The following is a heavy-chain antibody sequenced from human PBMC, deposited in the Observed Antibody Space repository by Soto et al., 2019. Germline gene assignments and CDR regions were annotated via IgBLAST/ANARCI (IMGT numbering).Heavy chain of an antibody. CDR2: ISNDGSST. V-gene: IGHV3-74*01. CDR3: TRLPNKNPQN. CDR1: GFTFSSYW. Sequence: EVQLVESGGGLVQPGGSLRLSCVASGFTFSSYWMHWVRQAPGKGLVWVSSISNDGSSTSYADPVKGRFTISRDNAKNTLYLQMNRLRDEDTDVYYCTRLPNKNPQNWGQGTLVIVSP. J-gene: IGHJ1*01.